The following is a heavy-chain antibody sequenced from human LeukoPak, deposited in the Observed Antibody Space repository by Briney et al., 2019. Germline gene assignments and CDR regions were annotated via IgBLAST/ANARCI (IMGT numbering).Heavy chain of an antibody. V-gene: IGHV4-59*12. CDR1: GGSISSYY. CDR2: IYYSGST. J-gene: IGHJ5*02. Sequence: KPSETLSLTCTVSGGSISSYYWSWIRQPPGKGLEWIGYIYYSGSTNYNPSLKGRVTISVDTSKNQFSLKLSSVTAADTAVYYCARDYGEGWFDPWGQGTLVTVSS. D-gene: IGHD4-17*01. CDR3: ARDYGEGWFDP.